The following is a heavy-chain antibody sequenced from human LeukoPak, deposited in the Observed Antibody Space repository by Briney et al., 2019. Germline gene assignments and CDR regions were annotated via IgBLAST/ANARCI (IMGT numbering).Heavy chain of an antibody. CDR1: VGSISIYY. Sequence: SETLSLTCTVSVGSISIYYWSWIRQPPRKGLEESGYIYTSWSPNYNPSLKSQVTISVDTSKNQISLKLSSVTAADTAVYYLWRLSGIAARPGWFDPWGQGTLVTVSS. D-gene: IGHD6-6*01. V-gene: IGHV4-4*09. CDR3: WRLSGIAARPGWFDP. J-gene: IGHJ5*02. CDR2: IYTSWSP.